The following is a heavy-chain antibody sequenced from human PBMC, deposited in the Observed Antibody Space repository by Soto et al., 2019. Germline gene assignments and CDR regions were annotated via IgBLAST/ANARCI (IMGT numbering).Heavy chain of an antibody. CDR1: GGSISSGDYY. D-gene: IGHD3-22*01. V-gene: IGHV4-39*01. CDR2: IYHTGNA. J-gene: IGHJ5*02. CDR3: ERDFFDSSDYTTNWFDP. Sequence: ETLSLTCTVSGGSISSGDYYWIWIRQPPGEGLEWIGSIYHTGNAYYNPSLKSRATISVDTSKNQFSLKLTSVTAADAALYYCERDFFDSSDYTTNWFDPWGQGTLVTVS.